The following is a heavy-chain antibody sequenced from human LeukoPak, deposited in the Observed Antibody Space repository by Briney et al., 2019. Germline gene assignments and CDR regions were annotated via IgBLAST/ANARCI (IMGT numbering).Heavy chain of an antibody. CDR1: GYTFTAYY. CDR2: INPINPNSDDI. CDR3: ARGGYSSSLYDY. Sequence: ASVKVSCKTSGYTFTAYYMHWVRQAPGQGLEWMGWINPINPNSDDIHYAQKFRGRVTMTRDTSISTAFVELSSLRADDKAVYYCARGGYSSSLYDYWGQGTLVTVSS. J-gene: IGHJ4*02. D-gene: IGHD6-13*01. V-gene: IGHV1-2*02.